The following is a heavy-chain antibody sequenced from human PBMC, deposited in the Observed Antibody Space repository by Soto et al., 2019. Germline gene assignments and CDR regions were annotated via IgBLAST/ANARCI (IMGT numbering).Heavy chain of an antibody. CDR3: ARGHLVTGTSNYYYYGMDV. CDR2: IWYDGSNK. D-gene: IGHD1-7*01. V-gene: IGHV3-33*01. CDR1: GFTFSSYG. Sequence: GGSLRLSCAASGFTFSSYGMHWVRQAPGKGLEWVAVIWYDGSNKYYADSVKGRFTISRDNSKNTLYLQMNSLRAEDTAVYYCARGHLVTGTSNYYYYGMDVWGQGTTVTVSS. J-gene: IGHJ6*02.